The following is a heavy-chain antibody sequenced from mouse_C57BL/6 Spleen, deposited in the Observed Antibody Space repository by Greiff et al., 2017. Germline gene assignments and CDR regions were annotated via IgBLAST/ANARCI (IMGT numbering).Heavy chain of an antibody. CDR1: GFTFSSYT. V-gene: IGHV5-9*01. J-gene: IGHJ1*03. CDR3: AREHYGSIRWYFDV. CDR2: ISGGGGNT. D-gene: IGHD1-1*01. Sequence: EVQRVESGGGLVKPGGSLKLSCAASGFTFSSYTMSWVRQTPEKRLEWVATISGGGGNTYYPDSVKGRFTISRDNAKNTLYLQMSSLRSEDTALYYCAREHYGSIRWYFDVWGTGTTVTVSS.